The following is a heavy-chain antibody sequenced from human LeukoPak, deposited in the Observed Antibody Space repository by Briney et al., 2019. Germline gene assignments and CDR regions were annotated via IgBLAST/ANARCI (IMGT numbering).Heavy chain of an antibody. Sequence: GGSLRLSCAASGFTFSNAWMSWVRRAPGKGLEWVGRIKSKTDGGTTDYAAPVKGRFTISRDDSKNTLYLQMNSLKTEDTAVYYCTTWLGSGWPFDYWGQGTLVTVSS. CDR1: GFTFSNAW. D-gene: IGHD6-19*01. CDR3: TTWLGSGWPFDY. J-gene: IGHJ4*02. CDR2: IKSKTDGGTT. V-gene: IGHV3-15*01.